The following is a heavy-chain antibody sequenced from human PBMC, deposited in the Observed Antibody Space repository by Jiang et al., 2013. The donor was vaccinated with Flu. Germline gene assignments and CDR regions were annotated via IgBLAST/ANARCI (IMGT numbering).Heavy chain of an antibody. D-gene: IGHD3-10*01. CDR2: ISGNGANT. V-gene: IGHV3-23*01. CDR3: VKDRGRRVRGVIGAY. Sequence: LLESGGELVQPGGSLRLSCAASGFSFSSYAMSWVRQAPGKGLEWVSFISGNGANTYYADSVKGRFTISRDNSKSTLYLQMNSLRVDDTAVYYCVKDRGRRVRGVIGAYWG. CDR1: GFSFSSYA. J-gene: IGHJ4*01.